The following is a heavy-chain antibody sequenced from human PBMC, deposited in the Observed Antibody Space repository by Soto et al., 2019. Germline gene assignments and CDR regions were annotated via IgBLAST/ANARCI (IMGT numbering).Heavy chain of an antibody. Sequence: SETLSLTCSVSGGSINTVGYYWTWIRQQPGKGLQWIGYIYYSGSRDYNPSLKSRVSMSVEASKNQSSLNLTSVTAADTAVYYCAKESGGYDSSTRYGLDVWGRGTTVTGS. D-gene: IGHD6-25*01. J-gene: IGHJ6*02. CDR3: AKESGGYDSSTRYGLDV. V-gene: IGHV4-31*03. CDR2: IYYSGSR. CDR1: GGSINTVGYY.